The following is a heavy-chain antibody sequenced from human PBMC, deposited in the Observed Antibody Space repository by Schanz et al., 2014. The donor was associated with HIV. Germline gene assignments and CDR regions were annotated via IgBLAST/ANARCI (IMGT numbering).Heavy chain of an antibody. V-gene: IGHV3-33*01. CDR3: ARVEGPPTFYYYYYGSDV. J-gene: IGHJ6*02. D-gene: IGHD4-4*01. CDR2: IWYDGTNK. CDR1: GFTFSSYG. Sequence: VQLLESGGGVVQPGRSLRLSCAASGFTFSSYGMHWVRQAPGKGLEWLAVIWYDGTNKYYTDSVKGRFTISRDNSKNTLFLQMNSLRAEDTAVYYCARVEGPPTFYYYYYGSDVWGQGTAVTVSS.